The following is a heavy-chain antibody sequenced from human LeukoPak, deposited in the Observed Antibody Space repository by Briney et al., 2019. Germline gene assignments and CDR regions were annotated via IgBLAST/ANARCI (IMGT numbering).Heavy chain of an antibody. V-gene: IGHV4-34*01. CDR2: INHSGST. CDR1: GGSFSGYY. D-gene: IGHD2-2*02. CDR3: ARGTREAIVVVPAAIRVSGDYYYYMDD. Sequence: SETLSLTCAVYGGSFSGYYWSWIRQPPGKGLEWIGEINHSGSTNYNPSLKSRVTISVDTSKNQLSLKLSSVTAADTAVYYCARGTREAIVVVPAAIRVSGDYYYYMDDWGKGTTVTVSS. J-gene: IGHJ6*03.